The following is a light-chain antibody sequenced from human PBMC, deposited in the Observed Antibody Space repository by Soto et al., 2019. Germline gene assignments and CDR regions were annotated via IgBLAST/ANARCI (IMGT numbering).Light chain of an antibody. CDR2: EVS. V-gene: IGLV2-8*01. J-gene: IGLJ2*01. Sequence: QSAPTQPPSASGSPGQSVTIPCTGTSSDVGDYNYVSWYQQHPGKVPKLLIYEVSKRPSGVPDRFSGSKSGNTASLTVSGLQVEDEADYYCSSFEASNNLLFGGGTQLTVL. CDR3: SSFEASNNLL. CDR1: SSDVGDYNY.